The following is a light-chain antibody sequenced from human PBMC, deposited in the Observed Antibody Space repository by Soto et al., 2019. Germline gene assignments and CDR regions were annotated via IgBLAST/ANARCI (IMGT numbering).Light chain of an antibody. V-gene: IGKV1-5*03. CDR1: QSIAWW. CDR2: KAS. J-gene: IGKJ1*01. Sequence: DIQMTQSPSTLSASVGDRVTITCRASQSIAWWLAWYQQKPGKAPKLLIYKASILESGVPSRFSGSGSGTEFTLTINSLQPDDIANYYCQQYSTPWTFGKGTKV. CDR3: QQYSTPWT.